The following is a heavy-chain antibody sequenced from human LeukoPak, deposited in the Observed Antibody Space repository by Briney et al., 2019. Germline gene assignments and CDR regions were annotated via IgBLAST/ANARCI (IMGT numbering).Heavy chain of an antibody. CDR2: IIPIFGTA. CDR3: ARGLDGDYAYFDY. Sequence: EASVKVSCKASGGTFSSYAISWVRQAPGQGLEWMGGIIPIFGTANYAQKFKGRVTITADESTSTAYMELNSLRSEDTAVYCCARGLDGDYAYFDYWGQGTLVTVSS. J-gene: IGHJ4*02. V-gene: IGHV1-69*13. D-gene: IGHD4-17*01. CDR1: GGTFSSYA.